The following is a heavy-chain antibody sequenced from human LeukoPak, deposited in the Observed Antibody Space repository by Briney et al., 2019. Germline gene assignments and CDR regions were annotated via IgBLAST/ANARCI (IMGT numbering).Heavy chain of an antibody. V-gene: IGHV4-61*02. CDR2: IYTSGST. CDR3: ASGFMTTRTGYFDY. Sequence: PSQTLSLTCTVSGGSISSGSYYWSWIRQPAGKGLEWIGRIYTSGSTNYNPSLKSRVTISVNTSKNQFSLKLSSVTAADTAVYYCASGFMTTRTGYFDYWGQGTLVTVSS. D-gene: IGHD4-11*01. CDR1: GGSISSGSYY. J-gene: IGHJ4*02.